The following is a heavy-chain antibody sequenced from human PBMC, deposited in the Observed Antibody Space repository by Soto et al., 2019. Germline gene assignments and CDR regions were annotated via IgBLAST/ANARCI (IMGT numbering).Heavy chain of an antibody. V-gene: IGHV3-74*03. CDR1: GLTFRSYW. J-gene: IGHJ4*02. Sequence: GGSLRLSCAASGLTFRSYWMHWVRQAPGKGLVWVSRINTDGSVAMYVDSVKGRFTISRDNAKNTLYLQMNSLRAEDTAVYYCAKVVYYYDSSGEIFDYWGQGTLVTVSS. D-gene: IGHD3-22*01. CDR2: INTDGSVA. CDR3: AKVVYYYDSSGEIFDY.